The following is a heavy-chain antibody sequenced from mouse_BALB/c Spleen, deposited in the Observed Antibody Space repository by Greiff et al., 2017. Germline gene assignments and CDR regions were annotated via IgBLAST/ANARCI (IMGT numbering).Heavy chain of an antibody. CDR1: GFTFSDYS. CDR3: ARGDKEVAWFAY. V-gene: IGHV5-4*02. CDR2: ISDGGSYT. J-gene: IGHJ3*01. Sequence: EVQGVESGGGLVKPGGSLKLSCAAPGFTFSDYSLYWVRQTPEKRLEWVATISDGGSYTYYPDSVKGRFTISRDNAKNNLYLQMSSLKSEDTAMYYCARGDKEVAWFAYWGQGTLVTVSA.